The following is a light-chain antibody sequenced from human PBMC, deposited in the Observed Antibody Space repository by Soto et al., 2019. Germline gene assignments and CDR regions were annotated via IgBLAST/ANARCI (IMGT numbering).Light chain of an antibody. J-gene: IGLJ3*02. CDR3: ISYTSRSLLV. Sequence: QSALTQPASVSGSPGQSITISCTGTSSDVGGYNYVSWYQQHPGKAPKLMIYEVSNRPSGVSNRFYGCNSGNTASLTISGLQADDEADSYCISYTSRSLLVFVGGTKLTVL. V-gene: IGLV2-14*01. CDR1: SSDVGGYNY. CDR2: EVS.